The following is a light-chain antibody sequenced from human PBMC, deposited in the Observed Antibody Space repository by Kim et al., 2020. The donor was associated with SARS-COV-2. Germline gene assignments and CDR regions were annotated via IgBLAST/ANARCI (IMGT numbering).Light chain of an antibody. V-gene: IGLV10-54*01. CDR3: LAWDRSLSGWV. CDR2: TNN. Sequence: TAILTCPGNSNNVGNEGAAGLRQHQGHPPKLLSYTNNNRPSGISEKFSPSRSGNTASLTITGLQPEDEADYYCLAWDRSLSGWVFGGGTQLTVL. CDR1: SNNVGNEG. J-gene: IGLJ3*02.